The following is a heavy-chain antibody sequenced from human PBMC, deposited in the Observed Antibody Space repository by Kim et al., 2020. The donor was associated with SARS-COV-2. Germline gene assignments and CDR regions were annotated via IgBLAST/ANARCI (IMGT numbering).Heavy chain of an antibody. CDR1: GFTFSSYG. CDR2: ISYDGSNK. D-gene: IGHD6-19*01. CDR3: AKEEGSGYSSGWTYYYYGMDV. V-gene: IGHV3-30*18. Sequence: GGSLRLSCAASGFTFSSYGMHWVRQAPGKGLEWVAVISYDGSNKYYAYSAKGRFTISRDNSKYTLYLQMNILRAEDTAVYYCAKEEGSGYSSGWTYYYYGMDVWGQGTTVTVSS. J-gene: IGHJ6*02.